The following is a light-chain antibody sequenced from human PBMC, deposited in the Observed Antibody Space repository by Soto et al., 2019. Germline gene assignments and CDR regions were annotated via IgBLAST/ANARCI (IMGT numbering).Light chain of an antibody. J-gene: IGKJ4*01. CDR3: QQYATSPLT. CDR2: GAS. V-gene: IGKV3-20*01. Sequence: ENVLTQSPDTLSLSPGVRGTLSCRASQSVAKNYLAWYQQKPGQAPRLLIYGASSRATGIPDRFSGTGSGTDFTLTISRLEPEDLAVYSCQQYATSPLTFGGGTKVEIK. CDR1: QSVAKNY.